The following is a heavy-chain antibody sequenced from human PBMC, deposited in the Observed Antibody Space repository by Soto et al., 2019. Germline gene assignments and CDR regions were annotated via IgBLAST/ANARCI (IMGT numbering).Heavy chain of an antibody. CDR1: GFTFSSYG. J-gene: IGHJ6*02. V-gene: IGHV3-30*03. Sequence: QVQLVGSGGGVVQPGRSLRLSCAASGFTFSSYGMHWVRQAPGKGLEWVALISHDGSNKYYVDSVKGRFTISRDNSKNTLFLQMNRLRAGDTAVYYCATARLRGGFLTTATTNGMDVWGQGTTVTVCS. CDR3: ATARLRGGFLTTATTNGMDV. D-gene: IGHD1-26*01. CDR2: ISHDGSNK.